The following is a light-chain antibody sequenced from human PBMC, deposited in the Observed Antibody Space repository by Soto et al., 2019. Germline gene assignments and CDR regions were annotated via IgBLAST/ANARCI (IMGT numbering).Light chain of an antibody. V-gene: IGLV2-14*01. CDR1: GSDIGYFNY. CDR2: EVD. Sequence: QSALTQPASVSGSPGQSITISCTGTGSDIGYFNYVSWYQQQPGKAPKLMIYEVDNRPSGVSIRFSGSKSGGTASLTISGLQAEDEADYYCKSYAGGSTYVFGTGTKLTVL. CDR3: KSYAGGSTYV. J-gene: IGLJ1*01.